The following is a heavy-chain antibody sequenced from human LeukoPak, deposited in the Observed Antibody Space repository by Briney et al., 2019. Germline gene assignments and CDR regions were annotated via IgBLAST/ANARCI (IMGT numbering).Heavy chain of an antibody. CDR3: AADYDYVWGSYRSPY. CDR2: IVVCSGNT. D-gene: IGHD3-16*02. Sequence: GTSVKVSCKASGFTFTSSAMQWVRQARGQRLEWIGLIVVCSGNTNYAQKFQERVTIPRDMSTSTAYMELSSLRSEDTAVYYCAADYDYVWGSYRSPYWGQGTLVTVSS. J-gene: IGHJ4*02. CDR1: GFTFTSSA. V-gene: IGHV1-58*02.